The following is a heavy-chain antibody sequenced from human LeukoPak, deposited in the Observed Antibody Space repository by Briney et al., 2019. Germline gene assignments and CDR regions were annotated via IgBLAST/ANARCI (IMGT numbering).Heavy chain of an antibody. CDR2: ISSSSSTI. CDR3: ARAGFTFSDYFGSFFDY. D-gene: IGHD3-10*01. Sequence: GGSLRLSCAASGCTFSSYSMNWVRQAPGKGLEWVSHISSSSSTIYYADSVKGRFTISRDNAKNSLYLQMNSLRAEDTAVYYCARAGFTFSDYFGSFFDYWGQGTLVTVSS. V-gene: IGHV3-48*01. CDR1: GCTFSSYS. J-gene: IGHJ4*02.